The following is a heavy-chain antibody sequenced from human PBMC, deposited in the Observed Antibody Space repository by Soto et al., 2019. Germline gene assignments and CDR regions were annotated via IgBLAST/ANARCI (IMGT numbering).Heavy chain of an antibody. D-gene: IGHD3-22*01. J-gene: IGHJ4*02. CDR3: ARGPTDYYDNSANYFLDY. CDR1: GYTFITYG. V-gene: IGHV1-18*01. Sequence: QVQLVQSGAEVKKPGASVKVSCKASGYTFITYGVSWVRQAPGQGLDWLGWLSTYDGNTRYAERLQGRLSMTTDTTTNTAYMELRNLRSDDTAVYYCARGPTDYYDNSANYFLDYWGQGTLVTVSS. CDR2: LSTYDGNT.